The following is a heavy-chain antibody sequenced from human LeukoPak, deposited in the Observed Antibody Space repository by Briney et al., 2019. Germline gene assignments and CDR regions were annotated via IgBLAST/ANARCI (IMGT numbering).Heavy chain of an antibody. Sequence: GGSLRLSCAASGITFTTYVISWVRQAPGMGLEWVSGISESGNATYYTDSVAGRFSVSRDNSKNKVYLHMTSLRIEDTAIYYCAPGLTYWGQGALVTVAS. CDR3: APGLTY. J-gene: IGHJ4*02. CDR2: ISESGNAT. V-gene: IGHV3-23*01. D-gene: IGHD2-8*02. CDR1: GITFTTYV.